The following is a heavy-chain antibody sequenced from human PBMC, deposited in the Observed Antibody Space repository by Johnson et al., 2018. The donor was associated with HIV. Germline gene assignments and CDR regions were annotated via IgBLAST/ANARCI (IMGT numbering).Heavy chain of an antibody. V-gene: IGHV3-20*04. Sequence: MQLVESGGGLVKPGGSLRLSCAASGFTFDDYGMSWVRQVPGKGLEWVSGLNWNAGSTGYADSVKGRFTISRDNSKNTLYLQMNSLRAEDTAVYYCLFGGYSYGLAFDIWGQGTMVTVSS. CDR1: GFTFDDYG. J-gene: IGHJ3*02. CDR3: LFGGYSYGLAFDI. CDR2: LNWNAGST. D-gene: IGHD5-18*01.